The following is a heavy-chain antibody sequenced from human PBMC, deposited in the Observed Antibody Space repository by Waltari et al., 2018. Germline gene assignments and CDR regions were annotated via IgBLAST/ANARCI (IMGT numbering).Heavy chain of an antibody. CDR1: GGTFSSYA. CDR2: IIPILGIA. J-gene: IGHJ5*02. Sequence: QVQLVQSGAEVKKPGSSVKVYCKASGGTFSSYAIRWVRQAPGQGLEWMGGIIPILGIANYAQKFQGRVTITADKSTSTAYMELSSLRSEDTAVYYCARVEVGATTINWFDPWGQGTLVTVSS. CDR3: ARVEVGATTINWFDP. V-gene: IGHV1-69*10. D-gene: IGHD1-26*01.